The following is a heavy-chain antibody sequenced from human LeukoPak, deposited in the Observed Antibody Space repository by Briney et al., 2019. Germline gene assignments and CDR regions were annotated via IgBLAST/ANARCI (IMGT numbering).Heavy chain of an antibody. CDR2: INPSGGSP. D-gene: IGHD2-15*01. V-gene: IGHV1-46*01. Sequence: ASVKVSCKASGYTFTSYYMHWVRQAPGQGLEWMGIINPSGGSPTYVQKFQGRVTMARDMSTSTVYMELSSLRSEDTAVYYCARDRCSYGSCYHGFLDYWGQGTLVTVSS. J-gene: IGHJ4*02. CDR3: ARDRCSYGSCYHGFLDY. CDR1: GYTFTSYY.